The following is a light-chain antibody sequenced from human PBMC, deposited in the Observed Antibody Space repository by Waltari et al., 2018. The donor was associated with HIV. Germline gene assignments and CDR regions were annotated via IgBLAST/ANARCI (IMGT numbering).Light chain of an antibody. CDR1: QSVSSSY. V-gene: IGKV3-20*01. J-gene: IGKJ4*01. CDR2: GAS. Sequence: EIVLTQSPGTLSLSPVERATLSCRASQSVSSSYLAWYQQKPGQTPRLLIYGASSRATGIPDRFSGSGSGTDFTLTISRLEPEDSAVYYCQQYGSSPLTFGGGTNVEIQ. CDR3: QQYGSSPLT.